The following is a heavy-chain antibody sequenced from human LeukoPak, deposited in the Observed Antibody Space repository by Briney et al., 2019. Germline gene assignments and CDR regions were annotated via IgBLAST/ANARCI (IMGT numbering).Heavy chain of an antibody. J-gene: IGHJ4*02. CDR3: AKNPLVSGTIYFDS. V-gene: IGHV3-21*04. D-gene: IGHD6-19*01. CDR2: ISSSSSYI. Sequence: GGSLRLSCAASGFAFSSYSMNWVRQAPGKGLEWVSSISSSSSYIYYADSVKGRFTISRDNSKSTLYLEMNSLRAEDTAIYYCAKNPLVSGTIYFDSWGQGTLLTVSS. CDR1: GFAFSSYS.